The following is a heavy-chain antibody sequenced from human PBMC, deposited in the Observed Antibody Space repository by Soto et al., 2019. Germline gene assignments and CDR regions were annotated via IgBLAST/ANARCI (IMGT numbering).Heavy chain of an antibody. Sequence: GASVKVSCKASGYTFTSYGISWVRQAPGQGLEWMGWISAYNGNTNYAQKLQGRVTMTTDTSTDTAYMELSSLRSEDTAVYYCATSRRSSGYYYDFDYWGQGTLVTVSS. CDR2: ISAYNGNT. CDR1: GYTFTSYG. D-gene: IGHD3-22*01. V-gene: IGHV1-18*01. J-gene: IGHJ4*02. CDR3: ATSRRSSGYYYDFDY.